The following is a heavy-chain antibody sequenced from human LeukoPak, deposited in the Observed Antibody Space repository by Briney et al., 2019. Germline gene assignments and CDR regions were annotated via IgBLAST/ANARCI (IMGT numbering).Heavy chain of an antibody. V-gene: IGHV3-23*01. Sequence: GGSLRLSCAASGFPFSSYAMSWVRQAPGKGLEWVSAIVGDGGSTYYADSVKGRFTISRDNSNNTLYLQMNNLRAENTAVYYCARDRDYYNYFEYWGQGTLVTVSS. CDR3: ARDRDYYNYFEY. CDR1: GFPFSSYA. J-gene: IGHJ4*02. CDR2: IVGDGGST. D-gene: IGHD3-10*01.